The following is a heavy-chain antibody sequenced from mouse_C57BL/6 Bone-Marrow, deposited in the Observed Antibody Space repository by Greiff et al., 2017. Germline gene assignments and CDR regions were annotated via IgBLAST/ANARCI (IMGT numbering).Heavy chain of an antibody. CDR1: GFNIKDYY. Sequence: VQMQQSGAELVRPGASVKLSCTASGFNIKDYYMHWVKQRPEQGLEWIGRIDPEDGDTEYAPKFQGKATMTADTSSNTAYLQLSSLTSEDTAVYYGTTRFYYYGSSPAWFAYWGQGTLVTVSA. V-gene: IGHV14-1*01. CDR2: IDPEDGDT. D-gene: IGHD1-1*01. J-gene: IGHJ3*01. CDR3: TTRFYYYGSSPAWFAY.